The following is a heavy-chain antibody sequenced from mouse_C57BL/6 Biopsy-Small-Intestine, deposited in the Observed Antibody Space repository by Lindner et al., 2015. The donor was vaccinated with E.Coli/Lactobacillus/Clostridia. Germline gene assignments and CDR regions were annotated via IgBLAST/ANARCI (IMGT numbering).Heavy chain of an antibody. CDR2: IYPGDGDT. CDR1: GYAFSSYW. CDR3: ARHPGSLYWYFDV. V-gene: IGHV1-82*01. J-gene: IGHJ1*03. Sequence: VQLQESGPELVKPGASVKISCKASGYAFSSYWMNWVKQRPGKGLEWIGRIYPGDGDTNYNGKFKGKATLTADKSSSTAYMQLSSLTSEDSAVYFCARHPGSLYWYFDVWGTGTTVTVSS. D-gene: IGHD2-2*01.